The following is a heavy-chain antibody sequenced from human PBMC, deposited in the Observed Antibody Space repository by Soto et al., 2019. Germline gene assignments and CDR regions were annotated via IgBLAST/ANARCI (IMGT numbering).Heavy chain of an antibody. V-gene: IGHV1-69*13. CDR3: ARAAVAGKDY. Sequence: QVQLVQSGAEVKKPGASVKVSCKASGYTFTSYGISWVRQAPGQGLEWMGWIIPIFGTANYAQKFQGRVTITADESTSTAYMELSSLRSEDTAVYYCARAAVAGKDYWGQGTLVTVSS. CDR2: IIPIFGTA. J-gene: IGHJ4*02. D-gene: IGHD6-19*01. CDR1: GYTFTSYG.